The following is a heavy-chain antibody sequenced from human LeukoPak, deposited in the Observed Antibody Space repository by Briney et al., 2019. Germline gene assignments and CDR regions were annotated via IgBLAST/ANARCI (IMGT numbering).Heavy chain of an antibody. J-gene: IGHJ6*03. Sequence: SVKVSCKASGGTFSSYAISWVRQAPGQGLEWMGGIIPIFGTANYAQKFQGRVTITTDESTSTAYMELSSLRSEDTAVYYYARAGERYYGSGSYPVYYYYYMDVWGKGTTVTVSS. CDR2: IIPIFGTA. V-gene: IGHV1-69*05. CDR3: ARAGERYYGSGSYPVYYYYYMDV. D-gene: IGHD3-10*01. CDR1: GGTFSSYA.